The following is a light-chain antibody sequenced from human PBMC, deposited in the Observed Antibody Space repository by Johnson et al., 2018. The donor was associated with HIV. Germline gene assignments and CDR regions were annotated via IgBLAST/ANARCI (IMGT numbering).Light chain of an antibody. V-gene: IGLV1-51*01. CDR2: DNN. CDR1: SSNIGNNY. Sequence: QSVLTQPPSVSAAPGQKVTISCSGSSSNIGNNYVSWYRLLPGTAPKLLIYDNNKRPSGIPDRFSGSKSGTSATLGITGLQAEDEADYYSETWGSSLTGVFGTGTKVTVL. CDR3: ETWGSSLTGV. J-gene: IGLJ1*01.